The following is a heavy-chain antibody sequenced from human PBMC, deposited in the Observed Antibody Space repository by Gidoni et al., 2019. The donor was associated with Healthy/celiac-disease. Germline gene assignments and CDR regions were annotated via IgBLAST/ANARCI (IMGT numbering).Heavy chain of an antibody. CDR3: AKALLAILTGYYNVMGDDAFDI. CDR2: ISGSGGST. J-gene: IGHJ3*02. D-gene: IGHD3-9*01. Sequence: EVQLLESGGGLVQPGGSLRLSCAASGFTFSSYAMSWVRQAPGKGLEWVSAISGSGGSTYYADSVKGRFTISRDNSKNTLYLQMNSLRAEDTAVYYCAKALLAILTGYYNVMGDDAFDIWGQGTMVTVSS. CDR1: GFTFSSYA. V-gene: IGHV3-23*01.